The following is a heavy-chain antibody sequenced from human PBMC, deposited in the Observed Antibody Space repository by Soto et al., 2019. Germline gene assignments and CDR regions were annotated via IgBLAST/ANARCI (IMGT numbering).Heavy chain of an antibody. CDR1: GGSISSGGYY. J-gene: IGHJ3*02. D-gene: IGHD6-19*01. V-gene: IGHV4-31*03. CDR2: IYYSGST. CDR3: ARDNRYSSTSAFDI. Sequence: SETLSLTCTVSGGSISSGGYYWSWIRQHPGKGLEWIGYIYYSGSTYYNPSLKSRVTISVDTSKNQFSLKLSSVTAADTAVYYCARDNRYSSTSAFDIWGQGTMVTVSS.